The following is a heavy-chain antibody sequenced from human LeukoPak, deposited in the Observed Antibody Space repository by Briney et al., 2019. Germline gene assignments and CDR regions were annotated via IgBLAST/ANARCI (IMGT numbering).Heavy chain of an antibody. D-gene: IGHD5-24*01. CDR3: ARDPGEMATKAYYYYMDV. J-gene: IGHJ6*03. CDR1: GFTFSSYA. Sequence: GGSLRLSCAASGFTFSSYAMHWVRQAPGKGLEWVAVISYDGGNKYYADSVKGRFTISRDNSKNTLYLQMNSLRAEDTAVYYCARDPGEMATKAYYYYMDVWGKGTTVTVSS. CDR2: ISYDGGNK. V-gene: IGHV3-30*04.